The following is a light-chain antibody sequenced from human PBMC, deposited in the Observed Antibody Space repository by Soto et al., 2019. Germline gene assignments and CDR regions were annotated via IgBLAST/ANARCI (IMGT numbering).Light chain of an antibody. V-gene: IGKV3-15*01. J-gene: IGKJ1*01. CDR2: GAS. Sequence: EIVMTQSPATLSVSPGERVTLSCRASQSVGSKVAWYQQKPGQAPRLLIYGASTRATAIPGRFRGSGSGTEFTLTISSLQSEDFAVYYCQQYDGWPQTFGQGTKVDTK. CDR3: QQYDGWPQT. CDR1: QSVGSK.